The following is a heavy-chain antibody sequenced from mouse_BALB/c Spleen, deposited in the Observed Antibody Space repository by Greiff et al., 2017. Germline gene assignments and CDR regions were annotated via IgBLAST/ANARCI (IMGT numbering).Heavy chain of an antibody. CDR2: INPDSSRI. CDR3: ARVLVWSFAY. D-gene: IGHD2-10*02. V-gene: IGHV4-1*02. J-gene: IGHJ3*01. Sequence: EVQLLESGAGLVQPGASVKLSCAASGFAFSSYWMSWVRQGPGKGLEWIGEINPDSSRINYTPSLKDKAIISRDNAKNTLYLQLRNVRSEDSAVYYCARVLVWSFAYWGQGTLVTVSA. CDR1: GFAFSSYW.